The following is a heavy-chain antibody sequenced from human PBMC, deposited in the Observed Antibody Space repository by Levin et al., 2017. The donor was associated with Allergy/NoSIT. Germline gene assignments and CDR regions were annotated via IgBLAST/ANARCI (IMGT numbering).Heavy chain of an antibody. D-gene: IGHD3-16*01. Sequence: GESLKISCAASGFTFSDYYMSWIRQAPGKGLEWVSYISSSGSTIYYADSVKGRFTISRDNAKNSLYLQMNSLRAEDTAVYYCARDFDKVLGPNYYYYGMDVWGQGTTVTVSS. V-gene: IGHV3-11*01. CDR1: GFTFSDYY. J-gene: IGHJ6*02. CDR2: ISSSGSTI. CDR3: ARDFDKVLGPNYYYYGMDV.